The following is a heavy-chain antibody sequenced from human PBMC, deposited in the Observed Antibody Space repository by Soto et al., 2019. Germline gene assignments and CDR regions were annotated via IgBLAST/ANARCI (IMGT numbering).Heavy chain of an antibody. Sequence: SDTLSLTCTVSGGSLSSGGYYWSWIRQHPGKGLEWIGYIYYSGSTYYNPSLKSRVTISVDTSKNQFSLKLSSVTAADTAVYYCARGSITMVRGVITNWFDPWGQGTLVTVSS. CDR3: ARGSITMVRGVITNWFDP. J-gene: IGHJ5*02. CDR2: IYYSGST. CDR1: GGSLSSGGYY. V-gene: IGHV4-31*03. D-gene: IGHD3-10*01.